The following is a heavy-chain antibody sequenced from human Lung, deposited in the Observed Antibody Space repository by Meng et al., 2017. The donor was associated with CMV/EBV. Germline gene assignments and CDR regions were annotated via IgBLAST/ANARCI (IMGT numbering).Heavy chain of an antibody. V-gene: IGHV1-2*04. Sequence: QVDLVQSGAEVKKRGASVTLSCKASGYSFIDYYIHWVRQAPGQGLEWMGWISPSSGDTNYAQKFQGWVTMTRDTSIRTAYMELGSLRSDDTAVYYCARGFVTTAWKALDHWGQGALVTVSS. CDR3: ARGFVTTAWKALDH. D-gene: IGHD1-1*01. J-gene: IGHJ4*02. CDR1: GYSFIDYY. CDR2: ISPSSGDT.